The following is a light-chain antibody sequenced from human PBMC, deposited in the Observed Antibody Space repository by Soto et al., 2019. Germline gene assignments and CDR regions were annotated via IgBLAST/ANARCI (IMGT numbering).Light chain of an antibody. CDR1: QSVSSNY. V-gene: IGKV3-20*01. CDR2: GAS. J-gene: IGKJ4*01. CDR3: QKYATSPLT. Sequence: ETVLTQSPGTLSLSPGERATLSCRASQSVSSNYLAWYQQKPGQAPRLLIYGASSRATGISDRFSGSGSGKDFTLTISRLEPEDFAVYYCQKYATSPLTFGGGTRVEIK.